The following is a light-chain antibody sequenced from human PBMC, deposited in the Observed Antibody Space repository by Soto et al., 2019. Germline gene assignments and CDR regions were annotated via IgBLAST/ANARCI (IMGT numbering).Light chain of an antibody. Sequence: EIVMTQSPATLSVSPGERATLSCRASQSVSSNLAWYQQKPGQAPRLLIYGASTRATGIPARFSGSGSETEFTLTISSLQSEDFAVYYCQQYNNWPPCTFGRGTKVDIK. CDR1: QSVSSN. CDR2: GAS. CDR3: QQYNNWPPCT. V-gene: IGKV3-15*01. J-gene: IGKJ3*01.